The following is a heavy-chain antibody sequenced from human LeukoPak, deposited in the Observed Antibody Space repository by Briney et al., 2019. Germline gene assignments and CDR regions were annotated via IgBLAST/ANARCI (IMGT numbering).Heavy chain of an antibody. CDR2: ISFDGSKK. Sequence: QPGGSLRLSCAASGFTFSSYGMHWVHQAPGKALEWVALISFDGSKKFYADSVKDRFTISRDNSKNTLYLQMNSLIPDDTAVFSCAKGRQEWWTFNALDIWGQGTMVSFCS. D-gene: IGHD2-8*01. J-gene: IGHJ3*02. CDR1: GFTFSSYG. V-gene: IGHV3-30*18. CDR3: AKGRQEWWTFNALDI.